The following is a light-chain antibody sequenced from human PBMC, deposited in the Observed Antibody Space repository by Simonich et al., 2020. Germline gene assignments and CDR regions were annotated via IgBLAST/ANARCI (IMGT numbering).Light chain of an antibody. CDR2: DVI. Sequence: QSALPQPASVSGSPGQPITISCTGTSSDVGGYNYVSWYQQHPGKAPKLMIYDVIKRPSGVSNRFSGSKSGNTASLTISGLQAEDEADYYCSSYTSSSTWVFGGGTKLTVL. V-gene: IGLV2-14*01. CDR1: SSDVGGYNY. CDR3: SSYTSSSTWV. J-gene: IGLJ3*02.